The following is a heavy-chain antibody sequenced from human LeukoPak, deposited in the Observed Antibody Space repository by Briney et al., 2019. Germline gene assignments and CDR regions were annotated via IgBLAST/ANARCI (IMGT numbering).Heavy chain of an antibody. D-gene: IGHD2-2*01. J-gene: IGHJ5*02. Sequence: GGSLRLSCAASEFPFSSYEMNWVRQAPGKRLQWVSYISSSGNKIYYAASVKGRFTISRDNAKNSLYLQIDSLRAEDTAVYYCARGQRPQYTSTWDNWFDPWGQGTQVTVSS. V-gene: IGHV3-48*03. CDR1: EFPFSSYE. CDR2: ISSSGNKI. CDR3: ARGQRPQYTSTWDNWFDP.